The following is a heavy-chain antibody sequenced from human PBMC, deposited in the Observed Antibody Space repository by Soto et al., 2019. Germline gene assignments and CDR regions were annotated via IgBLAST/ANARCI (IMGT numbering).Heavy chain of an antibody. CDR2: ISGSGGST. CDR3: AKWWGVGVTLYYDAFDI. V-gene: IGHV3-23*01. CDR1: GFTFSSYA. Sequence: GGSLRLSCAASGFTFSSYAMSWVRQAPGKGLEWVSAISGSGGSTYYADSVKGRFTISRDNSKNTLYLQMNSLRAEDTAVYYCAKWWGVGVTLYYDAFDIWGQGTMVTVSS. D-gene: IGHD3-16*01. J-gene: IGHJ3*02.